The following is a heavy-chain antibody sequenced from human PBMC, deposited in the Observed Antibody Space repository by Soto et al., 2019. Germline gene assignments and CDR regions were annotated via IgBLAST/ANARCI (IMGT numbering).Heavy chain of an antibody. V-gene: IGHV3-30-3*01. D-gene: IGHD6-13*01. CDR2: ISADGTKK. CDR3: AKAAGAAYYYYYYGIDV. CDR1: GCAFDTYA. J-gene: IGHJ6*02. Sequence: GGSLRRSSVASGCAFDTYAMHWVRQAPAKGLEWVALISADGTKKHLADSVKGRFTISRDNSKKMVYLVVQSLKREETAVYYCAKAAGAAYYYYYYGIDVWRRGPTVTVSS.